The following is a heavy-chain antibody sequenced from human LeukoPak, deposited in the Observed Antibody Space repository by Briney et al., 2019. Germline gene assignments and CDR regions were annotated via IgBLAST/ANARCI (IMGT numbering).Heavy chain of an antibody. CDR1: GFTFGDYA. CDR3: AKDIASSPAGIDY. J-gene: IGHJ4*02. V-gene: IGHV3-9*01. CDR2: IPWNTGTI. Sequence: GGSLRLSCATSGFTFGDYAMHWVRQAPGKGLEWVSGIPWNTGTIAYADSVKGRFTISRDNAKNSLYLQMNSLRSEDTALYYCAKDIASSPAGIDYWGQGTLDTVSS. D-gene: IGHD2-2*01.